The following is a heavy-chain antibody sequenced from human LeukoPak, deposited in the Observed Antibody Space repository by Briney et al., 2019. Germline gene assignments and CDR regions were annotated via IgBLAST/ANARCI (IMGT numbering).Heavy chain of an antibody. V-gene: IGHV1-2*02. Sequence: ASVKVSCKASGYTFTGYYMHWVRQAPGQGLEWMGWINPNSGGTNYAQKCQGRVTMTRDTSISTAYMELSRHRSDDTAVYYCARGSGSYYYYMDVWGKGTTVTVSS. CDR2: INPNSGGT. D-gene: IGHD1-26*01. CDR3: ARGSGSYYYYMDV. CDR1: GYTFTGYY. J-gene: IGHJ6*03.